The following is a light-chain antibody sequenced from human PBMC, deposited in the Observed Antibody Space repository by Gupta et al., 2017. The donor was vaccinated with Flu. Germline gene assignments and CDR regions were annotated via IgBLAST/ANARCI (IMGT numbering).Light chain of an antibody. CDR2: EVA. CDR3: SSYTSSGSLWV. CDR1: SSDVGGYNY. V-gene: IGLV2-14*01. J-gene: IGLJ3*02. Sequence: QSALTQPASVSGSPGQSITISCTGTSSDVGGYNYVSWYQQHPGKAPRLLIYEVANRPSGVSNRFYGSKSANTASLTISGLQAEDEADYYCSSYTSSGSLWVFGGGTKLTVL.